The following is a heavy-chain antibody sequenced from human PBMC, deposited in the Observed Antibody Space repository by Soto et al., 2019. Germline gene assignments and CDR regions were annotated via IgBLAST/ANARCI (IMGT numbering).Heavy chain of an antibody. CDR1: GYTLTNYA. D-gene: IGHD2-8*01. CDR3: TRDLNGGNPFDH. V-gene: IGHV1-3*01. CDR2: IDPGSGKA. Sequence: QVQFVQSGAEVRKPGASVRVSCKPSGYTLTNYAIQWVRQAAGQSLEWLAWIDPGSGKATYSQKVQGRIIVSRDNSASTFYMGLSSLTSEDTAVYFCTRDLNGGNPFDHWGQGVLVTVSS. J-gene: IGHJ4*02.